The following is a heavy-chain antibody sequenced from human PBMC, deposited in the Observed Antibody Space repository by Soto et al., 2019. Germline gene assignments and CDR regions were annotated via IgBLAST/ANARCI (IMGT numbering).Heavy chain of an antibody. CDR1: GGSFSDYY. CDR3: ATNYGGNYYYGMDV. V-gene: IGHV4-34*01. Sequence: QVQLQQWGAGLFKPSETLSLTCAVYGGSFSDYYWSWIRQPPGKGLEWIGEINHSGSTNYNPSLKSRVTISVDTSKNQFSLRLSSVTAADTAVYYCATNYGGNYYYGMDVWGQGTTVTVSS. CDR2: INHSGST. J-gene: IGHJ6*02. D-gene: IGHD1-26*01.